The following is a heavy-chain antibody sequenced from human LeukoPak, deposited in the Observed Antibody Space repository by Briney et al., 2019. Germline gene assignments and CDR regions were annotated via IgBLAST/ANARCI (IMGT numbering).Heavy chain of an antibody. CDR3: ARWEDDYGDYVRLDY. V-gene: IGHV1-2*02. D-gene: IGHD4-17*01. CDR2: INPNSGGT. Sequence: GASVKVSCKASGYTFTGYYMHWVRQAPGQGLEWMGWINPNSGGTNYAQKFQGRVTMTRDTSISTAYMELSRLRSDDTAVYYCARWEDDYGDYVRLDYWGQGTLVTVSS. J-gene: IGHJ4*02. CDR1: GYTFTGYY.